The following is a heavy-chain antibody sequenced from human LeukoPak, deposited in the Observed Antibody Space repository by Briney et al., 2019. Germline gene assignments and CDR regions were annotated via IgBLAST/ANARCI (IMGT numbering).Heavy chain of an antibody. Sequence: SETLSLTCAVSGGSISSGGYSWSWIRQPPGMGLEWIGYIYHSGSTYYNPSLKSRVTISVDRSKNQFSLKLSSVTAADTAVYYCARGGAYYYDSSGYMFDYWGQGTLVTVSS. V-gene: IGHV4-30-2*01. CDR2: IYHSGST. J-gene: IGHJ4*02. D-gene: IGHD3-22*01. CDR1: GGSISSGGYS. CDR3: ARGGAYYYDSSGYMFDY.